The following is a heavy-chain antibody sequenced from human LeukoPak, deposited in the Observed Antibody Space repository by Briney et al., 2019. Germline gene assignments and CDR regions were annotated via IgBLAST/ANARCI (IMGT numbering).Heavy chain of an antibody. CDR1: GYTFTGYY. CDR3: ARPDSSGYSLDY. V-gene: IGHV1-2*02. CDR2: INPNSGGT. J-gene: IGHJ4*02. D-gene: IGHD3-22*01. Sequence: GASVKISCKASGYTFTGYYMHWVRQAPGQGLEWMGWINPNSGGTNYAQKFQGRVTMTRDTSISTAYMELSRLRSDDTAVYYCARPDSSGYSLDYWGQGTLVTVSS.